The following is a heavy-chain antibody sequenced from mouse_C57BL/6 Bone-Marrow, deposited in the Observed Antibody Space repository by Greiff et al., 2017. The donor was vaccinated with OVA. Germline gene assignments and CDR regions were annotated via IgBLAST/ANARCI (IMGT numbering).Heavy chain of an antibody. CDR3: AREVSKYYLDC. CDR1: GFSLTSYG. Sequence: QVQLQQSGPGLVQPSQSLSITCTVSGFSLTSYGLHWVRQSPGRGLEWLGVICSGGSTDYNAAFISRLSISKDNSKCQDFCNMNSLQADDTAIYYCAREVSKYYLDCWGQGTALAVS. V-gene: IGHV2-2*01. CDR2: ICSGGST. J-gene: IGHJ2*01.